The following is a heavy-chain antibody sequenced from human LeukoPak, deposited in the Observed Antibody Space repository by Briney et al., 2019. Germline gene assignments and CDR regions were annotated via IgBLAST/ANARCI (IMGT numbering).Heavy chain of an antibody. Sequence: GGSLRLSCTASKFTFSNYGMQWVRQAPGKGLEWVAVISSDGGTKYYADPVKGRFTLSRDNSRNTLDLQMNSLGPEDTAVYYCVGEIGPRSFDYWGQGTLVTVSS. CDR3: VGEIGPRSFDY. V-gene: IGHV3-30*03. J-gene: IGHJ4*02. CDR2: ISSDGGTK. CDR1: KFTFSNYG. D-gene: IGHD3-16*01.